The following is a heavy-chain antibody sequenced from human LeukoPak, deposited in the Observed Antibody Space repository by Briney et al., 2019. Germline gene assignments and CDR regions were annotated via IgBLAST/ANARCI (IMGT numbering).Heavy chain of an antibody. J-gene: IGHJ3*02. CDR3: ARAGGSDVFDI. CDR2: ISYDGSNK. CDR1: GFTFSSYA. Sequence: GGSLRLSRAASGFTFSSYAMHWVRQAPGKGLEWVAVISYDGSNKYYANSVKGRFTISRDNSKNTLYLQMNSLRAEDTAVYYCARAGGSDVFDIWGQGTMVTVSS. D-gene: IGHD3-16*01. V-gene: IGHV3-30*04.